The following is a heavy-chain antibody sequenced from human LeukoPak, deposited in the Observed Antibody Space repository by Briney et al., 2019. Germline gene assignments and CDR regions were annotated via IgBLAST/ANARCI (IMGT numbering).Heavy chain of an antibody. Sequence: PGGSLRLSCAASGFTFSSYGMHWVRQAPGKGLEWVAVIWYDGSNKYYADSVKGRFTISRDNSKNTLYLQMNSLRAEDTAVYYCANTPRDAPIAAANPMGDYYYMDVWGKGTTVTVSS. D-gene: IGHD6-13*01. V-gene: IGHV3-33*06. CDR1: GFTFSSYG. CDR2: IWYDGSNK. J-gene: IGHJ6*03. CDR3: ANTPRDAPIAAANPMGDYYYMDV.